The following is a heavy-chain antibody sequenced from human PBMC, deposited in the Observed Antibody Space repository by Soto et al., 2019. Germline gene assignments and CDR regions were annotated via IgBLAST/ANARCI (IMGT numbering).Heavy chain of an antibody. V-gene: IGHV1-69*02. CDR2: IIPILGIA. Sequence: SSEASRGAFNSYTICSLRHAPGKGLGWMGRIIPILGIANYAQKFQGRVTITADKSTSTAYMELSSLRSEDTAVYYCARQYSKQPPNTYYYYYMDVWGKGTTVTVSS. J-gene: IGHJ6*03. CDR3: ARQYSKQPPNTYYYYYMDV. D-gene: IGHD4-4*01. CDR1: RGAFNSYT.